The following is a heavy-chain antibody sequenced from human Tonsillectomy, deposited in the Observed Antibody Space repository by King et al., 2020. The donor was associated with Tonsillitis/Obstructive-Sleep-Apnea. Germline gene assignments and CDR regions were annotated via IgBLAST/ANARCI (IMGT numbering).Heavy chain of an antibody. Sequence: VQLVESGGGLVQPGGSLRLSCAASGFTFSSYEMNWVRQAPGKGLEWGSYISSSGSSIYYADSVKGRFTISRDNAKNSLYLQMNSLRAEDTAVYYCARFRTTYYSDHWGQGTLVTVSS. V-gene: IGHV3-48*03. J-gene: IGHJ4*02. CDR3: ARFRTTYYSDH. D-gene: IGHD1-14*01. CDR2: ISSSGSSI. CDR1: GFTFSSYE.